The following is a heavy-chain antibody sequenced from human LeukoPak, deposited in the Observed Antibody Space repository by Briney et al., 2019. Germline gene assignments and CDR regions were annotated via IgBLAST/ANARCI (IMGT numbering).Heavy chain of an antibody. CDR2: INPSGGST. V-gene: IGHV1-46*01. J-gene: IGHJ4*02. CDR1: GYTFTSYY. CDR3: ASEYYDSSGSNEAFDY. Sequence: GASVKVSCKASGYTFTSYYMHWVRQAPGQGLEWMGIINPSGGSTSYAQKFQGRVTMTRDTSTSTVYMELSGLRSEDTAVYYCASEYYDSSGSNEAFDYWGQGTLVTVSS. D-gene: IGHD3-22*01.